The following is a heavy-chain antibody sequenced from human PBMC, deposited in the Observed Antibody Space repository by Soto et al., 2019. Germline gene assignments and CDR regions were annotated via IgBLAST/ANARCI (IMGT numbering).Heavy chain of an antibody. Sequence: PSPTLSLTCAISGDSVSSNSAAWNWIRQSPSRGLEWLGRTYYRSKWYNDYAVSVKSRITINPDTSKNQFSLQLNSVTPEDTAVYYCARDSTPPGIAAAGTWPYYYGMDVWGQGTTVTVSS. D-gene: IGHD6-13*01. CDR1: GDSVSSNSAA. V-gene: IGHV6-1*01. J-gene: IGHJ6*02. CDR2: TYYRSKWYN. CDR3: ARDSTPPGIAAAGTWPYYYGMDV.